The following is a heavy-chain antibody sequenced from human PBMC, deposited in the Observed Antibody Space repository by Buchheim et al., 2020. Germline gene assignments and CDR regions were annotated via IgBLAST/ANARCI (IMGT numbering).Heavy chain of an antibody. D-gene: IGHD3-9*01. J-gene: IGHJ6*02. V-gene: IGHV3-48*03. CDR1: GFTFSSYE. CDR3: ASLIAPYYDILTGYSYYGMDV. CDR2: ISSSGSTI. Sequence: EVQLVESGGGLVQPGGSLRLSCAASGFTFSSYEMNWVRRAPGKGLEWVSYISSSGSTIYYADSVKGRFTISRDNAKNSRYLQMNSLRAEDTAVYYCASLIAPYYDILTGYSYYGMDVWGQGTT.